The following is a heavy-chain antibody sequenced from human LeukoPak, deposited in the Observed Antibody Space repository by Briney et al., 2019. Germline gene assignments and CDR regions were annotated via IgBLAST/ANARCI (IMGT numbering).Heavy chain of an antibody. CDR1: GFTFTTYA. V-gene: IGHV3-23*01. CDR3: AKGQSSTWYGSFDY. D-gene: IGHD6-13*01. J-gene: IGHJ4*02. Sequence: GGSLRLSCAASGFTFTTYAMSWVRQAPGKGLEWVSTISGSGGSTYYADSVKGRFTISGDNSKNTLYLQMNNLRADDTAVYYCAKGQSSTWYGSFDYWGQGTLVTVSS. CDR2: ISGSGGST.